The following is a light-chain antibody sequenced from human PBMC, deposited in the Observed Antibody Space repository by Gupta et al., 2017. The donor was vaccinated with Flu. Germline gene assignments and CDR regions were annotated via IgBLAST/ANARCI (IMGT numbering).Light chain of an antibody. Sequence: EIVLTHSPATLSLSPGERATLTCRASQSVSSYLAWYQQKPGQAPRLFIYDASNRATGIPARFSGSGSGTDFTLTISSLEPEDFAVYFCQQRSNWPLTFGGGTKVEIK. CDR2: DAS. V-gene: IGKV3-11*01. CDR1: QSVSSY. CDR3: QQRSNWPLT. J-gene: IGKJ4*01.